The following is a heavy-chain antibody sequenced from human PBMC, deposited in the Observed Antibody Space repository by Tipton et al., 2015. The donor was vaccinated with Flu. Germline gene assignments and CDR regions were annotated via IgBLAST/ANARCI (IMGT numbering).Heavy chain of an antibody. D-gene: IGHD3-22*01. CDR3: ATVSTNYYDSSGYFGGRSEN. CDR1: GGSFSGYY. Sequence: TLSLTCAVYGGSFSGYYWSWIRQPPGKGLEWIGEINHSGSTNYNPSLKSRVTISVDTSKNQLSLKLSSVTAADTAVYYCATVSTNYYDSSGYFGGRSENWGQGTLVTVSA. V-gene: IGHV4-34*01. J-gene: IGHJ4*02. CDR2: INHSGST.